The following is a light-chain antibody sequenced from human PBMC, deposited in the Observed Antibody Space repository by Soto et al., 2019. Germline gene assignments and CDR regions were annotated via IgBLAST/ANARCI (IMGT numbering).Light chain of an antibody. J-gene: IGLJ2*01. CDR1: ASDIGAYNF. Sequence: QSVLTQPPSAPGSPGQSATISCTGAASDIGAYNFVSWYQQYPGKAPKLMIYEVYKRPSGVPDRFSGSKSGNTASLTVSGLQPEDEADYYCTSFAGSDKLIFGGGTQLTVL. CDR3: TSFAGSDKLI. CDR2: EVY. V-gene: IGLV2-8*01.